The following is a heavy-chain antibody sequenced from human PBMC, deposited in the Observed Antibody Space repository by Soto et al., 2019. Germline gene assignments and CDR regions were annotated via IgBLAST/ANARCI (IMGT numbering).Heavy chain of an antibody. CDR1: GYTFTSYY. J-gene: IGHJ6*02. D-gene: IGHD3-10*01. CDR3: ARAILYGSGSYYSYYYGMDV. Sequence: GASVKVSCKASGYTFTSYYMRWVRQAPGQGLEWMGRINPSGGSTSYAQKFQGRVTITADESTSTAYMELSSLRSEDTAVYYCARAILYGSGSYYSYYYGMDVWGQGTTVTVSS. V-gene: IGHV1-46*01. CDR2: INPSGGST.